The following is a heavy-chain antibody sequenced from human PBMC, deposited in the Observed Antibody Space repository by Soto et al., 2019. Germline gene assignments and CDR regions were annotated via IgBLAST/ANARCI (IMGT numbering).Heavy chain of an antibody. CDR1: GFSFSTYG. CDR3: ARDQQGATWD. J-gene: IGHJ4*02. CDR2: IWNDGSNK. D-gene: IGHD1-26*01. Sequence: QVQLVESGGGVVQPGGSLRLSCAASGFSFSTYGMHWVRQAPGKGLEWVAVIWNDGSNKYYIDSVKGRFTVSRDNSKNTLYLQMNSLRAEDTAMYFGARDQQGATWDWGQGTLVTVSS. V-gene: IGHV3-33*01.